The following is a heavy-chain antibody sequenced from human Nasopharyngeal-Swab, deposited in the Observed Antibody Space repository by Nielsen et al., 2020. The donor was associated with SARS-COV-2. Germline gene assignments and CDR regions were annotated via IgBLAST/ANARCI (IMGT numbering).Heavy chain of an antibody. J-gene: IGHJ6*03. Sequence: ACVKASWRAAGFTFICYDINWVRQATGQGLVWMGWMNSNSGNTVHAQKFQGRVTMTRNTSISTAYMELSSLRSEDTAVYYCARLSNYDFWSGYYAYMDVWGKGTTVTVSS. V-gene: IGHV1-8*01. D-gene: IGHD3-3*01. CDR3: ARLSNYDFWSGYYAYMDV. CDR2: MNSNSGNT. CDR1: GFTFICYD.